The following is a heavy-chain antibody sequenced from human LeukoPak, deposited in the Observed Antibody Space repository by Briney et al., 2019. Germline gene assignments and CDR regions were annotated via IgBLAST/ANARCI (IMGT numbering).Heavy chain of an antibody. CDR1: GFTFGDYT. J-gene: IGHJ2*01. CDR3: ARDKVYYYDSSGYSYYWYFDL. D-gene: IGHD3-22*01. CDR2: IGSKAYGGTT. V-gene: IGHV3-49*05. Sequence: KPGRSLRLSCTASGFTFGDYTMSWFRQAPGKGLEWVGFIGSKAYGGTTEYAASVKGRFTISRDNSKNTLYLQMNSLRAEDTAVYYCARDKVYYYDSSGYSYYWYFDLWGRGTLVTVSS.